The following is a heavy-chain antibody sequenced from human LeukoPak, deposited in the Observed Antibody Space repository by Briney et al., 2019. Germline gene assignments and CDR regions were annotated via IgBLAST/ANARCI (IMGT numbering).Heavy chain of an antibody. CDR3: ARDDYGGNLDAFDI. V-gene: IGHV3-11*01. Sequence: GGSLRLSCAASGFSFSDYYMSWIRQAPGKGLEWVSYISSSGSTIYYADSVKGRFTISRDNAKNSLYLQMNSLRAEDTAVYYCARDDYGGNLDAFDIWGQGTMVTVPS. J-gene: IGHJ3*02. CDR2: ISSSGSTI. CDR1: GFSFSDYY. D-gene: IGHD4-23*01.